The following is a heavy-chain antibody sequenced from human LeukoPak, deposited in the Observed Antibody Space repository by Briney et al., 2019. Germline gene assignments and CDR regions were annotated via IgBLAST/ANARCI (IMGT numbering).Heavy chain of an antibody. CDR2: IRSKTNNYAT. Sequence: GGSLRLSCAASGFTLNGSDMHWLRQASGKGLEWVGHIRSKTNNYATADAASVKGRFTFSRDDSKNTAYIQMNSLKTEDTAVYYCTGYNYDRSVYGAVDIWGQGTMVTVSS. V-gene: IGHV3-73*01. D-gene: IGHD3-22*01. CDR3: TGYNYDRSVYGAVDI. J-gene: IGHJ3*02. CDR1: GFTLNGSD.